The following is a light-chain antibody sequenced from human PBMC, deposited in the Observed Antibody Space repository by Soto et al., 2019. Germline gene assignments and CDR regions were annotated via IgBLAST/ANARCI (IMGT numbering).Light chain of an antibody. Sequence: DIQMTQSPSTLSASVGDRITITCRSSQNIGTWLAWYQQKPGKAPNILIYTASSLQSGVPSRFSGSGSGTEFTLTSSGLQPDDFAAYYCQQYDSYSWTFGQGTRVEIK. V-gene: IGKV1-5*03. CDR2: TAS. J-gene: IGKJ1*01. CDR3: QQYDSYSWT. CDR1: QNIGTW.